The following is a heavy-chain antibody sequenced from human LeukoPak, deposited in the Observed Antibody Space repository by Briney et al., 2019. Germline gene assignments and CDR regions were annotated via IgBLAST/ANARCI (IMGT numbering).Heavy chain of an antibody. D-gene: IGHD3-22*01. CDR3: GIFMDVVPGTMS. V-gene: IGHV4-34*01. J-gene: IGHJ4*02. Sequence: SETLSLTCGVYAGSLTNYFCHWIRQAPGKGLEWVGEISHGGITKHNPSLKIRVTMSQDTSKRQFSLKMNSMTAADTGVYYCGIFMDVVPGTMSWGLGTLVTVSS. CDR2: ISHGGIT. CDR1: AGSLTNYF.